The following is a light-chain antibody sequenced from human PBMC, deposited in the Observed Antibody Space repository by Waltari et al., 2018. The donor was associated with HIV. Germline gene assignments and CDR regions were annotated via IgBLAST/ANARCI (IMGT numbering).Light chain of an antibody. CDR1: DSDFGFYNF. Sequence: SAVTQPASVSGLPGQSSTISCTGDDSDFGFYNFVYWYQQHPGKLPRLLVYGVGSRASGISSRFSVSKSSHTASLCVSGLRAEDEADYYCAFFTDDNTLLFGGGTKVTVL. CDR3: AFFTDDNTLL. J-gene: IGLJ3*02. V-gene: IGLV2-14*03. CDR2: GVG.